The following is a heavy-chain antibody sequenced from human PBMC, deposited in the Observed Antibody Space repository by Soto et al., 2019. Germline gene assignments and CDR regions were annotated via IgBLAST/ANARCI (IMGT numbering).Heavy chain of an antibody. CDR3: TRGRPLPSNNTGDEPLDI. V-gene: IGHV3-30*03. Sequence: QVQLVESGGGVVQPGTSLTLSCAASGFTFSNYAMHWVRQAPGKGLEWVAAMSFDGTRYYADSVKGRSTISRDSARNTVFLPKSGLRVDDTALYYCTRGRPLPSNNTGDEPLDIWGQGTMVTVSS. D-gene: IGHD3-16*01. J-gene: IGHJ3*02. CDR1: GFTFSNYA. CDR2: MSFDGTR.